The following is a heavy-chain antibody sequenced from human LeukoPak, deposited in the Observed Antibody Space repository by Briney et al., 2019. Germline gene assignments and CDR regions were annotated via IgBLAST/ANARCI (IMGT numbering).Heavy chain of an antibody. D-gene: IGHD3-22*01. Sequence: ASVKVSCKASGYTFTSYAMHWVRQAPGQRLEWMGWINTGNGNTKYSQEFQGRVTMTRNTSISTAYMELSSLRSEDTAVYYCARGRRHYYDSSGYAYWGQGTLVTVSS. CDR3: ARGRRHYYDSSGYAY. V-gene: IGHV1-3*03. CDR1: GYTFTSYA. J-gene: IGHJ4*02. CDR2: INTGNGNT.